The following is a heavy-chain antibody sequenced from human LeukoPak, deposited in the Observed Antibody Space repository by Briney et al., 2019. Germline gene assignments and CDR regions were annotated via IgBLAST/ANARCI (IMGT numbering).Heavy chain of an antibody. CDR1: EYDFTKYW. Sequence: GESLKISCKGSEYDFTKYWIAWVRQMPGKGLEWMGIIYPGDSDTKYSPSFQGQVTISADKSISTAYLQWSSLKASDTAMYYCARHTAGGTECHSYYYMDVWGKGATVSVSS. CDR3: ARHTAGGTECHSYYYMDV. D-gene: IGHD6-13*01. J-gene: IGHJ6*03. CDR2: IYPGDSDT. V-gene: IGHV5-51*01.